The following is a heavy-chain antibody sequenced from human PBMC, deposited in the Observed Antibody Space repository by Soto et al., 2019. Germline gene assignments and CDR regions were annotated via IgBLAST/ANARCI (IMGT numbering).Heavy chain of an antibody. D-gene: IGHD1-1*01. CDR2: IKTKPDDGTI. Sequence: PVGSLRLSCAASGLIFSDAWMTWVRQAPGKGLEWVGRIKTKPDDGTIDYAAPVRGRFTISRDDSKNTLYLQMTSLTPDDTGVYYCTTSNLGVDFWGPGTLVTVSS. J-gene: IGHJ4*02. V-gene: IGHV3-15*01. CDR3: TTSNLGVDF. CDR1: GLIFSDAW.